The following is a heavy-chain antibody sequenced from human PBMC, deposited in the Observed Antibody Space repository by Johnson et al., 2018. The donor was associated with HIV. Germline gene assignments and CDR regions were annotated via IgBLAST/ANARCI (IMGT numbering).Heavy chain of an antibody. D-gene: IGHD1-14*01. CDR3: TAERGYAFDI. CDR1: GFTFSDYY. Sequence: VQLVESGGGVVRPGGSLRLSCAASGFTFSDYYMSWIRQAPGKGLEWVSYISSSGSTIYYADSVKGRFTISRDNAKNSLYLQMNSLKTEDTAVDYCTAERGYAFDIWGQGTMVTVSS. V-gene: IGHV3-11*01. J-gene: IGHJ3*02. CDR2: ISSSGSTI.